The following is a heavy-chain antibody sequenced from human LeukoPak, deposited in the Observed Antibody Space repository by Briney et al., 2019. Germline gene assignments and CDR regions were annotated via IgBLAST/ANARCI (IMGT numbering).Heavy chain of an antibody. CDR2: INAGNGNT. D-gene: IGHD2-2*01. Sequence: GASVKVSCKASGYTFTSYAMHWVRQAPGQRLEWMGWINAGNGNTKYSQKFQGRVTITRDTSASTAYMELSSLRSEDTAVYYCARDWYCSSTSCYPNGMDVWGQGTTVTVSS. V-gene: IGHV1-3*01. CDR3: ARDWYCSSTSCYPNGMDV. J-gene: IGHJ6*02. CDR1: GYTFTSYA.